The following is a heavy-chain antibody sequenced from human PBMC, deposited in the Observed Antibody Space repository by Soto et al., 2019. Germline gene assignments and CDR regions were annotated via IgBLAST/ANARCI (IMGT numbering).Heavy chain of an antibody. CDR3: ARDNGVQLAVDYYGMDV. V-gene: IGHV1-69*13. CDR1: GGTFSSYA. CDR2: IIPIFGTA. J-gene: IGHJ6*02. D-gene: IGHD1-1*01. Sequence: GASVKVSCKASGGTFSSYAISWVRQAPGQGLEWMGGIIPIFGTANYAQKFQGRVTITADESTSTAYMELSSLRSEDTAVYYCARDNGVQLAVDYYGMDVWGQGTTVTVSS.